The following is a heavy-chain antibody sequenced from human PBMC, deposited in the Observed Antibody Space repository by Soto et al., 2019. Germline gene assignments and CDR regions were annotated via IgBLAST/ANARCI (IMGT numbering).Heavy chain of an antibody. D-gene: IGHD6-19*01. J-gene: IGHJ4*02. Sequence: EVQLVESGGGLIQPGGSLRLSCAASGFAVSSKYMTWVRQAPGKGLEWVSAIYGGGTTYYADSVKGRFTISRDTSKNTLYPQMNSLRAEDMAVYYCVQTTGWPGFDFWGQGTLVTVSS. CDR1: GFAVSSKY. CDR3: VQTTGWPGFDF. V-gene: IGHV3-53*01. CDR2: IYGGGTT.